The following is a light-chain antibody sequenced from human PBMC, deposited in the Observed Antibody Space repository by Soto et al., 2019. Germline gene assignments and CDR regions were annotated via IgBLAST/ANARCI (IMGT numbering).Light chain of an antibody. J-gene: IGKJ1*01. CDR2: EAS. CDR1: QTISTL. Sequence: DIQMTQSPSTLSASVGDRVTITCRASQTISTLLAWYQQKPGQAPNLLIYEASSIESGVPARFSGSGSGTEFTLTISSLQPDDFAAYYCQQHSTCPRTFGQGTKVEVK. CDR3: QQHSTCPRT. V-gene: IGKV1-5*03.